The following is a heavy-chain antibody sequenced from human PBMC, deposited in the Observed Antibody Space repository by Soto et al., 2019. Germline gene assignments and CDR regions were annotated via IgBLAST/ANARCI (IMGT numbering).Heavy chain of an antibody. J-gene: IGHJ3*02. V-gene: IGHV1-18*01. CDR2: ISAYNGNT. CDR3: ARVEDYYDSSGAPAFDI. CDR1: GYTFTSYG. Sequence: ASVKVSCKASGYTFTSYGISWVRQAPGQGLEWMGWISAYNGNTNYAQKLQGRVTMTTDTSTSTAYMELRSLRSDDTAVYYCARVEDYYDSSGAPAFDIWGQGTMVTVS. D-gene: IGHD3-22*01.